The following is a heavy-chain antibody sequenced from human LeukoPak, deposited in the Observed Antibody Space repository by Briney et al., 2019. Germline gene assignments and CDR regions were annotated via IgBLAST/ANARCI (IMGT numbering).Heavy chain of an antibody. D-gene: IGHD3-10*02. V-gene: IGHV3-9*01. CDR2: ISWNSGSI. J-gene: IGHJ6*04. CDR1: GASITSYY. CDR3: AELGITMIGGV. Sequence: LSLTCAVSGASITSYYWTWIRQPPGKGLEWVSGISWNSGSIGYADSVKGRFTISRDNAKNSLYLQMNSLRAEDAAVYYCAELGITMIGGVWSKGTTVTISS.